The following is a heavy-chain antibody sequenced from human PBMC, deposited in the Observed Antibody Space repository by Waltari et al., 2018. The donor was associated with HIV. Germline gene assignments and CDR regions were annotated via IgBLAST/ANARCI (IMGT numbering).Heavy chain of an antibody. J-gene: IGHJ6*02. Sequence: QVQLQESGPGLVRPSETLSLTCTVSGGSIGSDYWSWIRQPPGKELEWIGYIHYSGSANYNPSLKSRVTVSVDTSKHQFSLKLSSVTAADTAVYYCATLMVYAPRSHYYGMDVWGQGTTVIVSS. CDR2: IHYSGSA. V-gene: IGHV4-59*01. D-gene: IGHD2-8*01. CDR1: GGSIGSDY. CDR3: ATLMVYAPRSHYYGMDV.